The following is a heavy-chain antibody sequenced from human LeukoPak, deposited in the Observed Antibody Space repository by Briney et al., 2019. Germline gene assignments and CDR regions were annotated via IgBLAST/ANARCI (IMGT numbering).Heavy chain of an antibody. Sequence: ASVTVSCKASGYTFTSYGISWVRQAPGQGLEWMGWISAYNGNTNYAQKLQGRVTMTTDTSTSTAYMELRSLRSDDTAVYYCARDWANYYDIMYYFDYWGQGTLVTVSS. CDR1: GYTFTSYG. J-gene: IGHJ4*02. D-gene: IGHD3-9*01. V-gene: IGHV1-18*01. CDR2: ISAYNGNT. CDR3: ARDWANYYDIMYYFDY.